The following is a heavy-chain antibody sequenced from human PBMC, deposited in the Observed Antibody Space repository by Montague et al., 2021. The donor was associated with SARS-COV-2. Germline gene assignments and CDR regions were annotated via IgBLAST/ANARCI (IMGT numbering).Heavy chain of an antibody. J-gene: IGHJ4*02. Sequence: SLRLSCAASGFTVSTAVVSWVRQAPGKGLEWVSTINGGGGSAYYADSMRGRFTISRDNSKNTLYLQMNSLRAEDTAIYYCAKGRGTSYSDYWGQGTLVTVSS. CDR2: INGGGGSA. CDR3: AKGRGTSYSDY. D-gene: IGHD3-10*01. CDR1: GFTVSTAV. V-gene: IGHV3-23*01.